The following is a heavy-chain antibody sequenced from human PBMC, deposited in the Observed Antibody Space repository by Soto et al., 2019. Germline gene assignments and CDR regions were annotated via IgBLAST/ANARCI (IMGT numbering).Heavy chain of an antibody. Sequence: GGSLRLSCAASGFSFTTYAMHWFRQAPGKGLEWVAVISDDGSIKYYADSVKGRFTISRDNSKNTFYLQMNSLRGDDTALYYCARAIETAMDPCDYWGQGALVTVSS. V-gene: IGHV3-30-3*01. CDR3: ARAIETAMDPCDY. CDR1: GFSFTTYA. CDR2: ISDDGSIK. D-gene: IGHD5-18*01. J-gene: IGHJ4*02.